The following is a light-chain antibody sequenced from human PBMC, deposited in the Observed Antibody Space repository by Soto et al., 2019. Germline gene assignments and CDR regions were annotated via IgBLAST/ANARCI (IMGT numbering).Light chain of an antibody. CDR1: QSISSW. Sequence: DIQMTQSPSTLSASVGDRVTITCRASQSISSWLAWYQQKPGKAPKLLSYKASSLESGVPSTFSGSGSGTEFTLAISSLQSDDSATYYCQQYNDNWTFGQGTRV. CDR3: QQYNDNWT. J-gene: IGKJ1*01. V-gene: IGKV1-5*03. CDR2: KAS.